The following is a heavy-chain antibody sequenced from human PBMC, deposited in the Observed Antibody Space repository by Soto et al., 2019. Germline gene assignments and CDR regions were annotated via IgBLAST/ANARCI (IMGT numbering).Heavy chain of an antibody. CDR2: SFYSGGT. Sequence: SETLSLTCTVSGDSITSDYWSWIRQPPGKGLQWIGYSFYSGGTNYNPSFRSRVTISVDTSKNQFSLKLNSVTAADTAVYYCARVRSYGDYVICDYWGQGTLVTVSS. V-gene: IGHV4-59*01. CDR3: ARVRSYGDYVICDY. CDR1: GDSITSDY. J-gene: IGHJ4*02. D-gene: IGHD4-17*01.